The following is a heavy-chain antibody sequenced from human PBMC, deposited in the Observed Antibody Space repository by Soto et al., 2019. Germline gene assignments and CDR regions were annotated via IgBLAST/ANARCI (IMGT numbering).Heavy chain of an antibody. V-gene: IGHV4-39*01. CDR2: IYYSGST. CDR1: GGSISSSSNY. CDR3: VRRQRGDAFDI. Sequence: QLQLQESGPGLVKPSETLSLTCTVSGGSISSSSNYWGWIRQPPGKGLEWIGSIYYSGSTYYNPSLKSRVTISVDTSKNQFSLKLSSVTAADTAVYYCVRRQRGDAFDIWGQGTMVTVSS. J-gene: IGHJ3*02.